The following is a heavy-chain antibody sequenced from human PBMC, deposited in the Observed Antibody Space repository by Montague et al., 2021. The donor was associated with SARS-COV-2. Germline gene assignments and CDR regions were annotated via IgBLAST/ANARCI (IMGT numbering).Heavy chain of an antibody. J-gene: IGHJ4*02. D-gene: IGHD5-12*01. CDR2: INHSGYT. CDR3: ASAPRYSFGFWAY. Sequence: ETLSLTCAVYGASSSNYYWSWIRQSPGKGLEWVGEINHSGYTDYNPSLESRLTIPLDSSKKQFSLKMTSVTAADTAIYYCASAPRYSFGFWAYWGQGTLVSVSS. V-gene: IGHV4-34*01. CDR1: GASSSNYY.